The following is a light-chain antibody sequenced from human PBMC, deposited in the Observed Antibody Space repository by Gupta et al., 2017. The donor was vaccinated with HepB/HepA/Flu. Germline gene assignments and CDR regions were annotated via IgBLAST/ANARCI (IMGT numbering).Light chain of an antibody. CDR3: QQYDNLLT. J-gene: IGKJ4*01. CDR2: DAS. V-gene: IGKV1-33*01. CDR1: QDISNY. Sequence: DLQMTQSPSYLSASVGDRVTITCQASQDISNYLNSYQQKPGKAPKLLIYDASNLETGVPSRFSGSGSGTDFTFTISSLQPEDIATYYCQQYDNLLTFGGGTKVEIK.